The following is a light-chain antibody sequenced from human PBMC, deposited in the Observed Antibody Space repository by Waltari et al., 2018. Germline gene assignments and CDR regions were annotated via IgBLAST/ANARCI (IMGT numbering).Light chain of an antibody. CDR2: GSS. CDR3: QQYGSSHPFT. V-gene: IGKV3-20*01. J-gene: IGKJ2*01. CDR1: QTVTSAY. Sequence: EIVLTQSPGTLSLSPGERATLSCRASQTVTSAYLAWYQQNPGQAPRLLIYGSSSRATGIPDRFSGSGSATDFTLTISRLEPEDFAMYFCQQYGSSHPFTFGQGTKLEIK.